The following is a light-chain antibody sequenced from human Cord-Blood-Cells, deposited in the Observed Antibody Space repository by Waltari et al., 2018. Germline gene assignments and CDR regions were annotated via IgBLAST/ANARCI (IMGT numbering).Light chain of an antibody. V-gene: IGLV2-14*01. CDR3: SSYTSSSTLYV. Sequence: QSALTQPASVSGSPGRSITISCTGTSSDVGGYNYVSWYHEHPGKAPKLMIYEVSNRPAELSKRSHAYKSGNTAALTSSVLHAEDEADYYCSSYTSSSTLYVVGTGTKVTVL. CDR1: SSDVGGYNY. CDR2: EVS. J-gene: IGLJ1*01.